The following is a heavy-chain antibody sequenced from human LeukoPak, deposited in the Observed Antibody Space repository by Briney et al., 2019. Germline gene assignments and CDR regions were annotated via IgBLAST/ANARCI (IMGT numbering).Heavy chain of an antibody. CDR2: ISWNSGSI. CDR1: GFTFDEYA. V-gene: IGHV3-9*03. D-gene: IGHD6-6*01. CDR3: AKAIGEQLGDYYMDV. Sequence: GGSLRLSCAASGFTFDEYAMHWAREAPGKGLEWVSGISWNSGSIGYADSVKGRFTISRDNAKNSLYLQMNSLRAEDMALYYCAKAIGEQLGDYYMDVWGKGTTVSVSS. J-gene: IGHJ6*03.